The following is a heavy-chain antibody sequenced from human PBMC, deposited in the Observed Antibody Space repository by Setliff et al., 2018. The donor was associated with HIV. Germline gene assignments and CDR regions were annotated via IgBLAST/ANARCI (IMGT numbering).Heavy chain of an antibody. J-gene: IGHJ4*02. CDR3: ARLHYDSRGYYHPY. V-gene: IGHV4-59*01. CDR1: GGSIYGYY. Sequence: PSETLSLTCAVYGGSIYGYYWSWIRQSPGKGLEWIGYIYYSGPTNYNPSLKSRVTISVDASRNQFYLKLSSVTAADTAVYYCARLHYDSRGYYHPYWGQGALVTVSS. CDR2: IYYSGPT. D-gene: IGHD3-22*01.